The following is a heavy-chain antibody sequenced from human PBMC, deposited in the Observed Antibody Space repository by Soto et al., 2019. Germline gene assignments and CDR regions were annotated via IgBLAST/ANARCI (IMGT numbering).Heavy chain of an antibody. V-gene: IGHV1-3*01. CDR2: INAGNGNT. CDR3: ARKARITIFGVETYNWFDP. J-gene: IGHJ5*02. D-gene: IGHD3-3*01. Sequence: QVLLVQSGAEVKKPGASVKVSCKASGYTFTSYAMHWVRQAPGQRLEWMGWINAGNGNTKYSQKFQGRVTITRDTSASTAYMELSSLRSEDTAVYYCARKARITIFGVETYNWFDPWGQGTLVTVSS. CDR1: GYTFTSYA.